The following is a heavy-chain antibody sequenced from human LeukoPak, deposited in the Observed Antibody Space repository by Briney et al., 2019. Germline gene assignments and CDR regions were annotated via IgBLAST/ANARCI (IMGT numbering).Heavy chain of an antibody. CDR2: IIPIFGTA. CDR3: ARGYYYDSSGYYYDY. D-gene: IGHD3-22*01. J-gene: IGHJ4*02. Sequence: ASVKVSCKASGGTFSSYAISWVRQAPGQGPEWMGGIIPIFGTANYAQKFQGRVTITADESTSTAYMELSSLRSEDTAVYYCARGYYYDSSGYYYDYWGQGTLVTVSS. CDR1: GGTFSSYA. V-gene: IGHV1-69*13.